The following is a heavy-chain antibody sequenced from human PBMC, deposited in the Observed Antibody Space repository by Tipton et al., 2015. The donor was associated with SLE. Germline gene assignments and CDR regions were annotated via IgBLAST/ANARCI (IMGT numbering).Heavy chain of an antibody. Sequence: GSLRLSCAASGFTVSSNYMSWVRQAPGKGLEWVSVIYSGGSTYYADSVKGRFTISRDNSKNTLYLQMNSLRAEDTAVYYCARTPRAWLRTWDYFDYWGQGTLVTVSS. CDR1: GFTVSSNY. J-gene: IGHJ4*02. V-gene: IGHV3-53*01. D-gene: IGHD5-12*01. CDR3: ARTPRAWLRTWDYFDY. CDR2: IYSGGST.